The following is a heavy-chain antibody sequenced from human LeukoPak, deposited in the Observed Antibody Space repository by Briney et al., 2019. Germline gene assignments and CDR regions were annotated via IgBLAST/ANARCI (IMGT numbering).Heavy chain of an antibody. Sequence: GGSLRLSCAASGFTFSSYWMHWVRQAPGRGLVWVSRINDDGSSTTYADSVKGRFTISRDNAKNTLYLQMNSLRAEDTALYYCAREGRDYGGNPFDYWGQGTLVTVSS. CDR3: AREGRDYGGNPFDY. CDR2: INDDGSST. J-gene: IGHJ4*02. CDR1: GFTFSSYW. D-gene: IGHD4-23*01. V-gene: IGHV3-74*01.